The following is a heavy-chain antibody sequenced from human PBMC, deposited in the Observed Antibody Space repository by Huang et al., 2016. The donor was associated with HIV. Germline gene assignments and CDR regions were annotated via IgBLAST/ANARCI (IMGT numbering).Heavy chain of an antibody. V-gene: IGHV1-69*13. J-gene: IGHJ2*01. Sequence: QVQLVQSGAEVKKPGSSVKVSCKPSGGTFKTYAISWVRQAPGQGLEWMGGIVPLLDQTHYAQDFQDRVTFTADESTSTMYMEIRRLRFDDTAVYYCAGPHYYDDGGHHWYFDVWGRGTLVTVSS. CDR2: IVPLLDQT. CDR3: AGPHYYDDGGHHWYFDV. CDR1: GGTFKTYA. D-gene: IGHD3-22*01.